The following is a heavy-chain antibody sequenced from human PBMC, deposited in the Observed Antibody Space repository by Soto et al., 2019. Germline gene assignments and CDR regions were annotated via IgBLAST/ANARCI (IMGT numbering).Heavy chain of an antibody. Sequence: QVQLVQSGAEVKKPGASVKISCKASGYTFTTFPIHWVRQAPGQSLQWMGWINPATRNTKYSQKFQGRVTFSMNTSASTAYMDMSRLSFEDAAIYHCARGAGRPNRFDPWGQGTLVTVSS. CDR3: ARGAGRPNRFDP. D-gene: IGHD6-19*01. V-gene: IGHV1-3*01. CDR1: GYTFTTFP. CDR2: INPATRNT. J-gene: IGHJ5*02.